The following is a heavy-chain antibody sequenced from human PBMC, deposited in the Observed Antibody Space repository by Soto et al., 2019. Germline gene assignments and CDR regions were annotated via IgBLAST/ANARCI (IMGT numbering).Heavy chain of an antibody. Sequence: QVQLVESGGGVVQPGRSLRLSCVASGFTFSSYGMHWVRQAPGKGLEWVAIISYDGSNTYYADSVKGRFTISRDNSKNTLYLQMNSLRAEDTSVYYCAKEGGLGGSYYISSSYYFDYWGQGTLVTVSS. CDR3: AKEGGLGGSYYISSSYYFDY. CDR2: ISYDGSNT. J-gene: IGHJ4*02. V-gene: IGHV3-30*18. CDR1: GFTFSSYG. D-gene: IGHD1-26*01.